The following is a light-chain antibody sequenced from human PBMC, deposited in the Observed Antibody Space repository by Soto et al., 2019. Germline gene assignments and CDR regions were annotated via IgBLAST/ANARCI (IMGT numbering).Light chain of an antibody. J-gene: IGKJ1*01. CDR2: GAS. CDR1: QSVSGSY. CDR3: QHYGTSPPWT. Sequence: DIVLTQSPGTLSLSPGERATLSCRASQSVSGSYLAWYQQKPGQAPRLLIYGASSRATGIPDRFSGDGSGTDFTLTISRLEPEDFVVYYCQHYGTSPPWTFGQGTKVEVK. V-gene: IGKV3-20*01.